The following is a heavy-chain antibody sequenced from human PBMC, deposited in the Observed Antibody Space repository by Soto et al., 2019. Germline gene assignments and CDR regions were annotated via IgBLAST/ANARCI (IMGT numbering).Heavy chain of an antibody. CDR2: IYWSGDE. CDR1: GFSLSTSGVG. Sequence: SGPTLVNPTQTLTLTCSFSGFSLSTSGVGVGWIRQSPGKALEWLALIYWSGDEHYRPSLKSRLSIIKDTSKNHVVLIMTDMDPVDTATYYCARGLATLPVFAFEIWGQGTRVTVSS. J-gene: IGHJ3*02. CDR3: ARGLATLPVFAFEI. V-gene: IGHV2-5*01. D-gene: IGHD6-6*01.